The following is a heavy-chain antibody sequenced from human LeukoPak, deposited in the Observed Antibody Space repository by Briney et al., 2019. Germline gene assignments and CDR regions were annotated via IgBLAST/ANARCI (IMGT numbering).Heavy chain of an antibody. V-gene: IGHV4-34*01. CDR1: GGSFSGYY. CDR2: INHSGSI. J-gene: IGHJ3*02. D-gene: IGHD3-22*01. Sequence: ASETLSLTCAVYGGSFSGYYWSWIRQSPGKGLEWIGEINHSGSINYNPSFKSRVTISVDTSKNQFSLKLSSVTAADTAVYYCARGGDSSAYYLLDAFDIWGQGTMVTVSP. CDR3: ARGGDSSAYYLLDAFDI.